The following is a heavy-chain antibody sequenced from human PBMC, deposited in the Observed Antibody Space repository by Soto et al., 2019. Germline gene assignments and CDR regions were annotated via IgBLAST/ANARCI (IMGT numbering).Heavy chain of an antibody. J-gene: IGHJ6*02. CDR2: IIPIFGTA. V-gene: IGHV1-69*01. CDR1: GGTFSSYA. Sequence: QVQLVQSGAEVKKPGSSVKVSCKASGGTFSSYAISWVRQAPGQGLEWMGGIIPIFGTANYAQKFQGRVTITADESTSTAYMELSSLRSEDTAVYYCARGGDGAAPFLYYGMDVWGQGTTVTVSS. D-gene: IGHD6-13*01. CDR3: ARGGDGAAPFLYYGMDV.